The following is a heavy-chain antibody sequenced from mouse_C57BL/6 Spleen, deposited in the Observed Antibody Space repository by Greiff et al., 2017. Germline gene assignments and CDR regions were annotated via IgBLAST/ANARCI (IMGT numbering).Heavy chain of an antibody. CDR1: GIDFRRYW. CDR3: ARPGSSYAMDY. J-gene: IGHJ4*01. V-gene: IGHV4-1*01. D-gene: IGHD1-1*01. Sequence: VQLQQPGGGLVQPGGSLKLSCAASGIDFRRYWMSWVRRAPGKGLEWIGEINPDSSSINYAPSLKDKFIISRDNAKNTPYLQISKVRSEDTALYYCARPGSSYAMDYWGQGTSVTVSS. CDR2: INPDSSSI.